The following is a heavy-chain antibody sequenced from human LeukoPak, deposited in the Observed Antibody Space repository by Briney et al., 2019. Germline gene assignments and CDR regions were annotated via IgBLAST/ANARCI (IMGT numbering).Heavy chain of an antibody. D-gene: IGHD2-2*01. CDR2: ISGDGSNT. J-gene: IGHJ4*02. Sequence: GGSLRLSCAASGFTFDEYAMHWVRQAPGKGLEWVSLISGDGSNTYYADSVKGRFTISRDNSKNSLYLQMNGLRTEDTALYYCTKDRYCSSTSCPTDHWGQGTLVTLSS. CDR3: TKDRYCSSTSCPTDH. V-gene: IGHV3-43*02. CDR1: GFTFDEYA.